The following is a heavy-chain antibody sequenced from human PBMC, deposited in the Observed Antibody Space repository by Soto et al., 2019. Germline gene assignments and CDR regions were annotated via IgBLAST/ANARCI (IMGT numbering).Heavy chain of an antibody. Sequence: GASVKVPCKASGYTFTGYYMHWVRQAPGQGLEWMGWINPNSGGTNYAQKFQGWVTMTRDTSISTAYMELSRLRSDDTAVYYCARGTAFGVVIMDAFDIWGQGTMVTVSS. CDR3: ARGTAFGVVIMDAFDI. CDR2: INPNSGGT. D-gene: IGHD3-3*01. CDR1: GYTFTGYY. V-gene: IGHV1-2*04. J-gene: IGHJ3*02.